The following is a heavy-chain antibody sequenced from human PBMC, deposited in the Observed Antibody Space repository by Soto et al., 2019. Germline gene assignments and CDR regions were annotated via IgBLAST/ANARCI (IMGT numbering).Heavy chain of an antibody. CDR3: AHRQKVYGVWYTFDY. Sequence: QITLKESGPTLVKPTQTLTLTCTFSGFSLSTYGMAVGWIRQSPGKALEWLALAYWDDDKHYSPSLQSRLTITKYTSKNQVVLTMTNMDPVDTATYYCAHRQKVYGVWYTFDYWGQGTLVTVSS. V-gene: IGHV2-5*02. J-gene: IGHJ4*02. D-gene: IGHD2-8*01. CDR1: GFSLSTYGMA. CDR2: AYWDDDK.